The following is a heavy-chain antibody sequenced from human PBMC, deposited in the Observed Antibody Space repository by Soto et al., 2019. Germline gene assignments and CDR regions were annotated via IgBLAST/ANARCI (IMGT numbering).Heavy chain of an antibody. D-gene: IGHD6-13*01. J-gene: IGHJ4*02. CDR3: ARDLEAGDY. V-gene: IGHV1-18*01. CDR1: GYTFTSYG. Sequence: ASVKVSCKASGYTFTSYGISWVRQAPGQGLEWMGWISAYSGSTNYAQKFQGRVTLTMDTSTRTVYMELSSLRFDDTAVYYCARDLEAGDYWGQGTLVTVSS. CDR2: ISAYSGST.